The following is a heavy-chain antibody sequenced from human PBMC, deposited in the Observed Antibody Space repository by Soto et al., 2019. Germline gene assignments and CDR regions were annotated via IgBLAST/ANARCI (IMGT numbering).Heavy chain of an antibody. J-gene: IGHJ5*02. CDR2: INHSGST. CDR3: ARRASQALRYFDWLSNWFDP. CDR1: GGSFSGYY. D-gene: IGHD3-9*01. V-gene: IGHV4-34*01. Sequence: SETLSLTCAVYGGSFSGYYWSWIRQPPGKGLEWIGEINHSGSTNYNPSLKSRVTISVDTSKDQFSLKLSSVTAADTAVYYCARRASQALRYFDWLSNWFDPWGQGTLVTVSS.